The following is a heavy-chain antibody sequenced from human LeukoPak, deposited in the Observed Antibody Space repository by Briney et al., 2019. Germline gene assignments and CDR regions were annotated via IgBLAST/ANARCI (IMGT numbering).Heavy chain of an antibody. CDR1: GGSITDYY. J-gene: IGHJ1*01. Sequence: PSETLSLTCTVSGGSITDYYWGWIRQPPGKGLEWIGYIYYSGSTSYNPSLKSRVTISVDTSKNQFSLRLNSVTAADTAVYYCARDHYYDSSGYTFRHWGQGTLVTVSS. CDR3: ARDHYYDSSGYTFRH. CDR2: IYYSGST. V-gene: IGHV4-59*01. D-gene: IGHD3-22*01.